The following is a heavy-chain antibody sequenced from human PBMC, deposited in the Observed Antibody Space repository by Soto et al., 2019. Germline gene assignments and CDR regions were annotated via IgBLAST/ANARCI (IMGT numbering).Heavy chain of an antibody. D-gene: IGHD3-10*01. CDR3: ARHRIEVVWRGFDF. J-gene: IGHJ4*02. CDR2: SSYNGGT. Sequence: SETLSLTCAVSTDSSSFTNSYWGWIRQPPGKGLQWIGSSSYNGGTFYNPSLKGRVVISFDTSKKQSSLQVTSVTAADTAVYFCARHRIEVVWRGFDFWGQGSPVTVSS. CDR1: TDSSSFTNSY. V-gene: IGHV4-39*01.